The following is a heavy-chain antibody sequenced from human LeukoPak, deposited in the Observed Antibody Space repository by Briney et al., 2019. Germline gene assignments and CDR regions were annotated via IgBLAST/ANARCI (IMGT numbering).Heavy chain of an antibody. V-gene: IGHV3-15*05. CDR1: GFTFTNAW. D-gene: IGHD3-16*01. Sequence: GGSLRLSCVASGFTFTNAWMSWVRQAPGKGLEWAGHIKSKTDGGTTDYSAPVKGRFIISRDDSEHTLYLQMNSLKTDDTAVYYCAKYDASVNFDYWGQGTLVTVSS. CDR2: IKSKTDGGTT. CDR3: AKYDASVNFDY. J-gene: IGHJ4*02.